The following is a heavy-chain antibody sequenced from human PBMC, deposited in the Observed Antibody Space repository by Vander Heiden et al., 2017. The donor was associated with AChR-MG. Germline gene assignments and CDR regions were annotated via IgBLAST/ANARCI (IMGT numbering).Heavy chain of an antibody. D-gene: IGHD3-3*01. V-gene: IGHV3-33*01. J-gene: IGHJ4*02. CDR3: ARDSGITIFGVIDY. Sequence: QVQLVDSGGGVVQPGRSLRLSCAASGFTFISYGMHWVRQAPGKGLEWVAVIWSDGSNKYYADSVKGRFTISRDNSKNTLHLQMNSLRAEDTAVYYCARDSGITIFGVIDYWGQGTLVTVSS. CDR1: GFTFISYG. CDR2: IWSDGSNK.